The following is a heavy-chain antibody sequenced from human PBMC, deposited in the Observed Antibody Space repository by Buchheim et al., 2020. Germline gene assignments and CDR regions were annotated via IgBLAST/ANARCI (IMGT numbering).Heavy chain of an antibody. CDR3: AKFKGATSGTYSFDY. J-gene: IGHJ4*02. CDR1: GFTFSTYA. Sequence: EVPLLESGGGLVQPGESLRLSCAASGFTFSTYAMSWVRQAPGKGLEWVSTIHNDGATSYYADSVKGRFTISRDSSKNTLYLQMNSLRADDTAVYYCAKFKGATSGTYSFDYWGQGTL. V-gene: IGHV3-23*05. CDR2: IHNDGATS. D-gene: IGHD3-10*01.